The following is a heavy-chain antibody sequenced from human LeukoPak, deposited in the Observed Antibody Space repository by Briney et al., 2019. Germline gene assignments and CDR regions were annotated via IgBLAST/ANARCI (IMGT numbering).Heavy chain of an antibody. CDR3: ARERRYYYDSSGPFDI. D-gene: IGHD3-22*01. V-gene: IGHV3-21*01. CDR2: ISSSSSYI. CDR1: GFTFSSYS. J-gene: IGHJ3*02. Sequence: GGSLRLPCAAAGFTFSSYSMNWVRQAPGKGLEWVSSISSSSSYIYYADSVKGRFTISRDNAKNSLYLQMNSLRAEDTAVYYCARERRYYYDSSGPFDIWGQGTMVTVSS.